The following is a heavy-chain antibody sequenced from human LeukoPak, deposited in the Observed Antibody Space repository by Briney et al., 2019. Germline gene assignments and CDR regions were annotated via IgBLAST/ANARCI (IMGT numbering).Heavy chain of an antibody. Sequence: SETLSLTCTVSGGSISSYYWSWIRQPPGKGLEWIGYIYYSGSTYYNPSLTSRVTISVDTSKNQFSLKLSSVTAADTAVYYRARHKDYYYSYMDVWGKGTTVTISS. J-gene: IGHJ6*03. CDR2: IYYSGST. V-gene: IGHV4-59*04. CDR1: GGSISSYY. CDR3: ARHKDYYYSYMDV.